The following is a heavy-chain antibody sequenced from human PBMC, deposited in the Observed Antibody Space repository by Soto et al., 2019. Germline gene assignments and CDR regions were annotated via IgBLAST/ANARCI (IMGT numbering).Heavy chain of an antibody. CDR1: GYTFNRYQ. D-gene: IGHD2-15*01. J-gene: IGHJ6*03. CDR3: AKSLLFVDHAYMDV. CDR2: INPIQNNT. V-gene: IGHV1-46*02. Sequence: GASVKVSCKASGYTFNRYQMHWVRQAPGEGLEWMGIINPIQNNTSYAQKLQDRVTITRDRSTRTAYMELRSLRPEDTAVYYCAKSLLFVDHAYMDVWGQGTTVTVSS.